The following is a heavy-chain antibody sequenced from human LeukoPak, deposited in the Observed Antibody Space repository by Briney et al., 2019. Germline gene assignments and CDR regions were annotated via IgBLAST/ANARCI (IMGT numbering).Heavy chain of an antibody. V-gene: IGHV3-23*01. CDR1: GFTFSSYG. D-gene: IGHD3-10*01. J-gene: IGHJ4*02. CDR2: ISGSGGNT. CDR3: AKDSATYGRFDY. Sequence: QTGASLRLSCAASGFTFSSYGMSWVRQAPGKGLEWVSAISGSGGNTYYADPVKGRFSISRDNSKNTLYLQMNSLRAEDTAVYFCAKDSATYGRFDYWGQGSLVTVSS.